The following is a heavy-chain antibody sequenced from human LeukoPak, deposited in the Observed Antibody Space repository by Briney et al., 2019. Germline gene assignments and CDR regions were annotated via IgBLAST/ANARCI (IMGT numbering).Heavy chain of an antibody. CDR3: AKGVTGTRAFDI. J-gene: IGHJ3*02. CDR1: GFTFSSYS. V-gene: IGHV3-23*01. D-gene: IGHD1-7*01. Sequence: GGSLRLSCAASGFTFSSYSMNWVRQAPGKGLEWVSVISDTGVGTYYADSVKGRFTISRDNSRDTLYLQMNSLRADDTAVYYCAKGVTGTRAFDIWGQGTIVTVSS. CDR2: ISDTGVGT.